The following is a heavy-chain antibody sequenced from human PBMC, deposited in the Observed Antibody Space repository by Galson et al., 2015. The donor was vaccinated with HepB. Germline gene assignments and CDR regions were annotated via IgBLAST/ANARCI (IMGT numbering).Heavy chain of an antibody. CDR2: ISTDTGDT. V-gene: IGHV1-18*04. CDR1: GYTFRNYG. Sequence: SVKVSCKVSGYTFRNYGISWVRQAPGQGLEWMAWISTDTGDTDYAQKFQDRVTMTTDTFTTTAYMELRSLRSDDTAVYYCARGQVRWYFDLWGRGTLVTVSS. CDR3: ARGQVRWYFDL. J-gene: IGHJ2*01.